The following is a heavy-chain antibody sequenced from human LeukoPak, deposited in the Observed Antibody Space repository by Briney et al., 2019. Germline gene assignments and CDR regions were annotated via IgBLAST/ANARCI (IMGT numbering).Heavy chain of an antibody. CDR1: GYTFTSYW. CDR3: ARGMGTDLIDAFDI. CDR2: IYPGDSDT. V-gene: IGHV5-51*01. Sequence: GGPLKISCEASGYTFTSYWIGWVRRMPGKGLRWMGIIYPGDSDTRYSPSFQGQVTISADKSTSSAYLQSSSLTASDTAMYYCARGMGTDLIDAFDIWGQGTMVTVSS. D-gene: IGHD1-7*01. J-gene: IGHJ3*02.